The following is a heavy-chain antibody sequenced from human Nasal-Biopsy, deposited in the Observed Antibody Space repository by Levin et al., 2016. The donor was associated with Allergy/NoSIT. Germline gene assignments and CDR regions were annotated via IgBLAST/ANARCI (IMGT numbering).Heavy chain of an antibody. D-gene: IGHD3-22*01. CDR2: IAFDGGGK. J-gene: IGHJ3*02. CDR3: AKDPHYYDTSGNLGAFDI. CDR1: GFSFQSYG. V-gene: IGHV3-30*18. Sequence: GESLKISCAASGFSFQSYGMHWVRQAPGKGLEWVAVIAFDGGGKHYLDSVKGRFTISRDNFRKTLFLRTSSLRPEDTAVYYCAKDPHYYDTSGNLGAFDIWGQGTMVTVSS.